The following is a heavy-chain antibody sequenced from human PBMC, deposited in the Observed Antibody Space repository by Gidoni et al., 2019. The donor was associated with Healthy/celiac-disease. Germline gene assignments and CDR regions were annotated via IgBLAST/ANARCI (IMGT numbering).Heavy chain of an antibody. V-gene: IGHV5-51*01. Sequence: EVQLVQSGAEVKKPGESLKISCKGSGYSFTSYWIGWVRQMPGKGLEWTGIIYPGDSDTSYSPSFHGQFTISADKSISTAYLQWSSLKASDTSMYYCARGGPSGSWSDWFDPWGQGTLVTVSS. J-gene: IGHJ5*02. D-gene: IGHD6-13*01. CDR2: IYPGDSDT. CDR3: ARGGPSGSWSDWFDP. CDR1: GYSFTSYW.